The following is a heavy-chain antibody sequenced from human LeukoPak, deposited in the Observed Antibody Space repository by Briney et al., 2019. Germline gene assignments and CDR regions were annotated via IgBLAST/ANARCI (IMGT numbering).Heavy chain of an antibody. CDR2: IRYDGSNK. CDR1: GFTFSSYG. V-gene: IGHV3-30*02. D-gene: IGHD3-22*01. CDR3: AKDLGEATMIVVAPFDY. Sequence: GGSLRLSCAASGFTFSSYGMHWVRQAPGKGLEWVAFIRYDGSNKYYADFVKGRFTISRDNSKNTLYLQMNSLRAEDTAVYYCAKDLGEATMIVVAPFDYWGQGTLVTVSS. J-gene: IGHJ4*02.